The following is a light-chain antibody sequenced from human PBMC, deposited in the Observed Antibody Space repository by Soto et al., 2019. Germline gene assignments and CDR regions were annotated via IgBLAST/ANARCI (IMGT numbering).Light chain of an antibody. CDR2: EAS. CDR3: CSFAGSRFFWV. CDR1: SSVLGSYNL. V-gene: IGLV2-23*02. Sequence: QSALTQPASVSGSPGQSITISCTGSSSVLGSYNLVSWYQQHPGKAPKLIIYEASQRPSGVSARFSGSKSGSTASLTISGLQAEDEADYFCCSFAGSRFFWVFGGGTKLTVL. J-gene: IGLJ3*02.